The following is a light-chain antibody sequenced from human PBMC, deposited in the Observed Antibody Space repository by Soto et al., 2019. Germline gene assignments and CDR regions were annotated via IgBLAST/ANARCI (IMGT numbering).Light chain of an antibody. CDR2: DAS. CDR3: QQYNSYPWT. V-gene: IGKV1-5*01. CDR1: QSISSW. Sequence: DIQMTHSPSTLSASVGDGVTITSRASQSISSWLAWYQQKPGKAPKLLIYDASSLESGVPSRFSGSGSGTEFTLTISSLQPDDFATYYCQQYNSYPWTFGQGTKVDIK. J-gene: IGKJ1*01.